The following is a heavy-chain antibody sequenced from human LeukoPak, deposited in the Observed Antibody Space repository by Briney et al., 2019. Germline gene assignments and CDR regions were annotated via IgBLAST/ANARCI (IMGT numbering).Heavy chain of an antibody. D-gene: IGHD6-19*01. CDR2: INHSGST. Sequence: TSETLSLTCAVYGGSFSGYYWSWIRQPPGKGLEWIGEINHSGSTNYNPSLKSRVTISVDTSKNQFSLKLSSVTAADTAVYYCARVREYSSGWYFPWYFDLWGRGTLVTVSS. CDR1: GGSFSGYY. V-gene: IGHV4-34*01. CDR3: ARVREYSSGWYFPWYFDL. J-gene: IGHJ2*01.